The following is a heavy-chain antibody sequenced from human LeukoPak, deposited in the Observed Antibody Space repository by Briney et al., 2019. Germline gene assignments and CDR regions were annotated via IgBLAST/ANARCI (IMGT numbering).Heavy chain of an antibody. Sequence: GGSLRLSCSASGFTFSNYAMHWVRQAPGKGLEYISAVSGNGITTYYADSVKGRFTISRDNSKNTLYLQLSSLRADDTAVYHCAKERDGDYVRYTHYWGQGTLVTVSS. J-gene: IGHJ4*02. D-gene: IGHD4-17*01. CDR2: VSGNGITT. CDR3: AKERDGDYVRYTHY. CDR1: GFTFSNYA. V-gene: IGHV3-64*04.